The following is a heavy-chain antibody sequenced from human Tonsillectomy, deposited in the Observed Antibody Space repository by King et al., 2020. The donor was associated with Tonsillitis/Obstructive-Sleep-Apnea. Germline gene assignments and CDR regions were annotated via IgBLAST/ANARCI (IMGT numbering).Heavy chain of an antibody. CDR2: INHSGST. J-gene: IGHJ5*02. D-gene: IGHD1-26*01. V-gene: IGHV4-34*01. CDR1: GGSFSGYY. Sequence: VQLQQWGAGLLKPSETLSLTCAVYGGSFSGYYWSWIRQSPGKGLEWIGEINHSGSTNYNPSLKSRVTISVDTSKNQFSLKLSSVTAADTAVYYCSSGSYYRFDPWGQGTLVTVSS. CDR3: SSGSYYRFDP.